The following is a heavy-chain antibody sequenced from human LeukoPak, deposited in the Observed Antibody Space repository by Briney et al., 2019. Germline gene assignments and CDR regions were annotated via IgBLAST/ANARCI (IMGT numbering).Heavy chain of an antibody. D-gene: IGHD5-12*01. J-gene: IGHJ4*02. CDR1: GFTVSSNF. CDR2: ISTRGTTI. CDR3: ARVEDIMAFIE. V-gene: IGHV3-11*01. Sequence: GGSLRLSCAASGFTVSSNFMAWVRQAPGKGLEWLSYISTRGTTISYADSVRGRFIISRDNTNNSLYLHINSLRAEDTAVYYCARVEDIMAFIEWGQGTPVTVSS.